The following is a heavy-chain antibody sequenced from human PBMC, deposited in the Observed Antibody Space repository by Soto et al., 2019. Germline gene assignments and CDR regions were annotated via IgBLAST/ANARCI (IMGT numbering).Heavy chain of an antibody. CDR2: IYHSGST. D-gene: IGHD4-17*01. J-gene: IGHJ4*02. CDR1: GGSISSGGYS. Sequence: SETLSLTCAVSGGSISSGGYSWSWIRQPPGKGLEWIGYIYHSGSTYYNPSLKSRVTISVDRSKNQFSLKLSSVTAADTAVYYCARSYGDYTYYFDYWGQGTLVTVSS. V-gene: IGHV4-30-2*01. CDR3: ARSYGDYTYYFDY.